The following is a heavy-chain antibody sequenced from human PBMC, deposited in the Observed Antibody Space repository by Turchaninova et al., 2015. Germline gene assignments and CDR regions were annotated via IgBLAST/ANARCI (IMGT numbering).Heavy chain of an antibody. CDR3: ARELDSSSSFDS. Sequence: QVQLQESGPGLVKPSETLSLTCTVSGGSISRYYWSWIRQPPGKGLEWIGYLLDSGGTNYNPPSRMRINKYRGTSKNQFSLKRSSGTAADTAVYYGARELDSSSSFDSWGQGTLVTVSS. J-gene: IGHJ4*02. V-gene: IGHV4-59*01. CDR1: GGSISRYY. D-gene: IGHD6-6*01. CDR2: LLDSGGT.